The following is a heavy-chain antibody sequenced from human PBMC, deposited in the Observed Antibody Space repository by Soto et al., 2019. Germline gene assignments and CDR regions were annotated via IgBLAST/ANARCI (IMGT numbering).Heavy chain of an antibody. J-gene: IGHJ4*02. D-gene: IGHD6-13*01. CDR2: ISAYNGNT. CDR1: LFPFTSAG. V-gene: IGHV1-18*01. CDR3: ATDNNFIAAAAPYYFDY. Sequence: GASWRVSDQGSLFPFTSAGISMGRKAPGQSLEGMGWISAYNGNTNYAQKLQGRVTMTTDTSTSTAYMELRSLRSDDTAVYYCATDNNFIAAAAPYYFDYWGQGTLVTVSS.